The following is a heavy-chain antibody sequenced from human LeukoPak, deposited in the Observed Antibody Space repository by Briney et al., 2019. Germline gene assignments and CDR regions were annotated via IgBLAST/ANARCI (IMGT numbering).Heavy chain of an antibody. CDR1: GFIVSSNY. CDR2: IYSGGDT. D-gene: IGHD1-26*01. Sequence: PGGSLRLSCAASGFIVSSNYMTWVRQAPGKGVEWLSVIYSGGDTYYADSVKGRFTISRDNSKNTLYLQMNSLRAEDTAVYYCARRSGEGYFDCWGQGTLVTVSS. CDR3: ARRSGEGYFDC. V-gene: IGHV3-66*01. J-gene: IGHJ4*02.